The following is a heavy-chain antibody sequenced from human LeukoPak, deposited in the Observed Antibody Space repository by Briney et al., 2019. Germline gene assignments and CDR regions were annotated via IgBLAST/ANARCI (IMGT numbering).Heavy chain of an antibody. CDR3: AREPRYSALDY. Sequence: PGGSLRLSCAASGFTFSSYEMNWVRQTPGKVLEWVSYISSSGSTIYYADSVKGRFTISRDNAKNSLYLQMNSLRAEDTAVYYCAREPRYSALDYWGQGTLVTVSS. CDR2: ISSSGSTI. J-gene: IGHJ4*02. V-gene: IGHV3-48*03. D-gene: IGHD1-14*01. CDR1: GFTFSSYE.